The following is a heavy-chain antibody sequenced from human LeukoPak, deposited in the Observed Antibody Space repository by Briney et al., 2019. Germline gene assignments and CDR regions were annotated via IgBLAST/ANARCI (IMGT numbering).Heavy chain of an antibody. CDR2: IYPGDSDT. Sequence: KSGESLKISCKGSGYSFTSYWIGWVRQMPGKGLEWMGIIYPGDSDTRYSPSFQGQVTISADKSISTAYLQWSSLKASDTAMYYCAKQIPGYSGSSGFDYWGQGTLVTVSS. V-gene: IGHV5-51*01. D-gene: IGHD1-26*01. J-gene: IGHJ4*02. CDR3: AKQIPGYSGSSGFDY. CDR1: GYSFTSYW.